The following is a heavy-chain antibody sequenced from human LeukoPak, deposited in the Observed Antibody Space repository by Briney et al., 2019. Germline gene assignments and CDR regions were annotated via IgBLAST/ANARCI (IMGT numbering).Heavy chain of an antibody. Sequence: GGSLRLSCAASGFTFSSYAMHWVRQAPGKGLEWAALISYDGSNKYYADSVKGRFTISRDNSKNTLYLQMNSLRAEDTAVYYCARGSGSSWRYVDYWGQGTLVTVSS. CDR1: GFTFSSYA. CDR2: ISYDGSNK. V-gene: IGHV3-30*04. CDR3: ARGSGSSWRYVDY. J-gene: IGHJ4*02. D-gene: IGHD6-13*01.